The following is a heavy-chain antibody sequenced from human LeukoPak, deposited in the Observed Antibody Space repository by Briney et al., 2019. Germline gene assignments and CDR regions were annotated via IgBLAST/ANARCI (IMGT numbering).Heavy chain of an antibody. CDR3: AKSDQDCSGGSCYYYYGMDV. D-gene: IGHD2-15*01. J-gene: IGHJ6*02. Sequence: PGGSLRLSCAASGFTFSSYSMNWVRQAPGKGLEWVSYISSSSSTIYYADSVKGRFTISRDNSKNTLYLQMNSLRAEDTAVYYCAKSDQDCSGGSCYYYYGMDVWGQGTTVTVSS. V-gene: IGHV3-48*01. CDR1: GFTFSSYS. CDR2: ISSSSSTI.